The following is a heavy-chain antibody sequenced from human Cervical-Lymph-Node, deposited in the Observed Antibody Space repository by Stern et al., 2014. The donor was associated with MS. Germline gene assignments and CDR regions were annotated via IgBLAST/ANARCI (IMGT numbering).Heavy chain of an antibody. D-gene: IGHD6-13*01. CDR1: GFSFSRYA. CDR3: ASAYGSSHYYFDY. CDR2: IWYDGSNP. V-gene: IGHV3-33*01. Sequence: VQLVESGGGVVQPGRSLRLSCAASGFSFSRYAMHWVRQAPGKGLEWVALIWYDGSNPYYAYSVTGRFNISRDNFKNTLYLQMNSLRAEDTAVYYCASAYGSSHYYFDYWGQGTLVTVSS. J-gene: IGHJ4*02.